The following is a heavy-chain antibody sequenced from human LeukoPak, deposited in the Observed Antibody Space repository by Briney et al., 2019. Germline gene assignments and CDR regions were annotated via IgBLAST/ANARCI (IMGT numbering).Heavy chain of an antibody. CDR3: ARHGCSGGSCYLYFDY. V-gene: IGHV4-34*01. CDR1: GGSITNYY. J-gene: IGHJ4*02. CDR2: INHSGST. Sequence: PSETLSLTCTVSGGSITNYYWSWIRQPPGKGLEWIGEINHSGSTNYNPSLKSRVTISVDTSKNQFSLKLSSVTAADTAVYYCARHGCSGGSCYLYFDYWGQGTLVTVSS. D-gene: IGHD2-15*01.